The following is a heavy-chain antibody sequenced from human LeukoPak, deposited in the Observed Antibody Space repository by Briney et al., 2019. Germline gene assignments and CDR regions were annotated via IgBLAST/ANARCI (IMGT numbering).Heavy chain of an antibody. CDR3: ARRGSGWYYFDY. D-gene: IGHD6-19*01. CDR1: GGSISSYY. Sequence: PSETLYLTCTVSGGSISSYYWSWIRQPPGKGLEWIGYIYYSGSTYYNPSLKSRVTISVDTSKNQFSLKLSSVTAADTAVYYCARRGSGWYYFDYWGQGTLVTVSS. V-gene: IGHV4-59*04. CDR2: IYYSGST. J-gene: IGHJ4*02.